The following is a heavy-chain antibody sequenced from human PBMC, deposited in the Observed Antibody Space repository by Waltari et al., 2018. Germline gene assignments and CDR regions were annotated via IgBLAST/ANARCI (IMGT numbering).Heavy chain of an antibody. CDR2: IDQDGSEK. Sequence: EVPLVESGGGLVQPGGSLRLSCAASGFTFSNFWMSWVRQAPGRWLELVANIDQDGSEKYYVDFLKGRFTISRDNARNSLYLHMNSLRADDTAVYYCARYYDGSGNDDHFDYWGQGTLVTVSS. CDR1: GFTFSNFW. J-gene: IGHJ4*02. CDR3: ARYYDGSGNDDHFDY. D-gene: IGHD3-22*01. V-gene: IGHV3-7*01.